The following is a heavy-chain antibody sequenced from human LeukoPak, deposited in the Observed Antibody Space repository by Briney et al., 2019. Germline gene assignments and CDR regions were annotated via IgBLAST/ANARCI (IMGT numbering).Heavy chain of an antibody. V-gene: IGHV4-59*01. Sequence: NPSETLSLTCTVSGGSISSYYWSWIRQPPGKGLEWIGYIYYSGSTNYNPSLKSRVTISVDTSKNQFSLKLSSVTAADTAVYYCASFVAESGIGYFDYWGQGTLVTVSS. J-gene: IGHJ4*02. CDR1: GGSISSYY. CDR2: IYYSGST. D-gene: IGHD3-3*01. CDR3: ASFVAESGIGYFDY.